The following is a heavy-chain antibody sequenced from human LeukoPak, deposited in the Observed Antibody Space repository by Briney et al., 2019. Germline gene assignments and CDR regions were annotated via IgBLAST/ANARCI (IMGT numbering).Heavy chain of an antibody. V-gene: IGHV3-23*01. J-gene: IGHJ6*02. CDR2: ISGSGGST. D-gene: IGHD4-17*01. CDR1: GFTFSSYA. CDR3: AKNLRPYGDYVPRYYYYGMDV. Sequence: GGSLRLSCAASGFTFSSYAMSWVRQAPGKGLEWVSAISGSGGSTYYADSVKGRFTISRDNSKNTLYPQMNSLRAEDTAVYYCAKNLRPYGDYVPRYYYYGMDVWGQGTTVTVSS.